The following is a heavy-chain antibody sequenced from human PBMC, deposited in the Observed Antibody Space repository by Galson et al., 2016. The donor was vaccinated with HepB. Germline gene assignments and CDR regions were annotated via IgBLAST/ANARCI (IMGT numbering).Heavy chain of an antibody. CDR1: GFTFSDYA. CDR2: ISSNVGST. J-gene: IGHJ3*02. Sequence: SLRLSCAASGFTFSDYAMSWGRQAPGKGLEWVSSISSNVGSTYYADSVKGRFTISRDNSKNTLYLQMNSLRAEDTAMYYCARGIEARGAFDIWGQGTMVTVSS. CDR3: ARGIEARGAFDI. V-gene: IGHV3-23*01. D-gene: IGHD2-15*01.